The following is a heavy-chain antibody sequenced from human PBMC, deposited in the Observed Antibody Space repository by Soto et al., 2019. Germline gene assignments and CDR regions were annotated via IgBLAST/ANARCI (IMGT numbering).Heavy chain of an antibody. CDR1: GGSITNFY. CDR3: TRDGSYYHY. J-gene: IGHJ4*02. D-gene: IGHD1-26*01. Sequence: LSLTCTVSGGSITNFYWTWIRQPPGKGLEWIGYIHSTGTTNYNSSLKSRVTISVDTSKNQFSLKLSSVTAADTAVYYCTRDGSYYHYWGQGTLVTVSS. CDR2: IHSTGTT. V-gene: IGHV4-59*01.